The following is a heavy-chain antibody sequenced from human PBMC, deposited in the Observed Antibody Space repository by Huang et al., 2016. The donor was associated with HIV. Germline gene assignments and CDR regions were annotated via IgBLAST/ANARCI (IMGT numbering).Heavy chain of an antibody. J-gene: IGHJ4*02. V-gene: IGHV1-18*04. CDR1: GYTFTNSV. Sequence: QVLLLQSGAEVKKPGASVKVSCKASGYTFTNSVISWVRQAPGQGLEWMGWISTYNGNTNYAQKFQGRVTMTTDTATSTAYMELRSLRSDDTAVYYCARGSYYDYWGQGTLVTVSS. CDR3: ARGSYYDY. CDR2: ISTYNGNT.